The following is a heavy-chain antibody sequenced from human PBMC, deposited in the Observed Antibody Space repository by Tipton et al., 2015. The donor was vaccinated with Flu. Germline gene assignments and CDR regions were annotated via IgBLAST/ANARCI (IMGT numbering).Heavy chain of an antibody. V-gene: IGHV4-59*01. J-gene: IGHJ2*01. CDR3: ARQDYFDVDLLDWYFDL. Sequence: TLSLTCTVSGDSITNYYWSWIRQAPGKGLEWIGYISNSGSTNYNASLKSRVSISVDTSKNHLSLKVISVTAANTAVYYCARQDYFDVDLLDWYFDLWGRGTLVTVSS. D-gene: IGHD2/OR15-2a*01. CDR2: ISNSGST. CDR1: GDSITNYY.